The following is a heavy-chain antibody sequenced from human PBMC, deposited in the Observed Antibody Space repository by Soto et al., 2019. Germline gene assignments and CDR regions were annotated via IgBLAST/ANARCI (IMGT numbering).Heavy chain of an antibody. Sequence: TSETLSLTCTVSGVSINNYYWSWIRQPPGKGLQWIGYIYYSGSTYYNPSLKSRVTISVDTSKNQFSLKLSSVTAADTAVYYCARDHYVYDILTGYGYYYGMDVWGQGTTVTVSS. V-gene: IGHV4-59*12. J-gene: IGHJ6*02. D-gene: IGHD3-9*01. CDR1: GVSINNYY. CDR2: IYYSGST. CDR3: ARDHYVYDILTGYGYYYGMDV.